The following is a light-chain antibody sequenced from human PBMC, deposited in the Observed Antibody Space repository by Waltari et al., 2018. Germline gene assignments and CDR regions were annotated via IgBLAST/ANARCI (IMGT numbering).Light chain of an antibody. CDR2: LGS. J-gene: IGKJ2*01. CDR1: ASLLESNGYNY. V-gene: IGKV2-28*01. Sequence: DIVMTPSPLSLPVTPGEPASISCRSSASLLESNGYNYLDWYLQKPGQSPRLLIYLGSNRASGVPDRFSGSGSGTDFTLKISRVEAEDAGVYYCMQALQTPNTFGQGTKLEIK. CDR3: MQALQTPNT.